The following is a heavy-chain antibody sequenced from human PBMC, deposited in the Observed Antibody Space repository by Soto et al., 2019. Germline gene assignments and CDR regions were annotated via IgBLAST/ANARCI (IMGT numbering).Heavy chain of an antibody. Sequence: EVQLLESGGGLVQPRGCLRLSCAASGFTFSSYAMSWVRLAPGKGLEWFSSIGGSGGTYYADSVKVRFTISRDNYKNMLYLHLNSLRAEDTAMYYCAKGQGRSYYYDTSGQGTLDTVSS. V-gene: IGHV3-23*01. D-gene: IGHD3-10*01. CDR2: IGGSGGT. J-gene: IGHJ4*02. CDR3: AKGQGRSYYYDT. CDR1: GFTFSSYA.